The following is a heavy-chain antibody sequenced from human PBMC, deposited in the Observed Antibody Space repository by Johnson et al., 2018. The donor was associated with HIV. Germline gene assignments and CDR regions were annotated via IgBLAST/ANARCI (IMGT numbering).Heavy chain of an antibody. CDR2: ISWNSGSI. V-gene: IGHV3-9*01. CDR3: ARDSGPSDFWSGYRLVVAFNI. J-gene: IGHJ3*02. D-gene: IGHD3-3*01. Sequence: VQLVESGGGLVQPGGSLRVSCAASGFTFDDYAMHWVRQAPGKGLEWVSGISWNSGSIGYADSVKGRFTISRDNAKNSLYLQMNSLRAEDTALYYCARDSGPSDFWSGYRLVVAFNIWGQGTMVTVSS. CDR1: GFTFDDYA.